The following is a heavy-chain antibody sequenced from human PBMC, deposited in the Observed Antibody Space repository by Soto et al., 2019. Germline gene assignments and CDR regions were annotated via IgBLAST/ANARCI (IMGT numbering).Heavy chain of an antibody. Sequence: SETLSLTCTVSGGSISSYYWSWIRQPPGKGLEWIGYIYYSGSTNHNPSLKSRVTISVDTSKNQFSLKLSSVTAADTAVYYCARDDGDYGLDYWGQGTLVTVSS. CDR2: IYYSGST. D-gene: IGHD4-17*01. CDR3: ARDDGDYGLDY. V-gene: IGHV4-59*01. J-gene: IGHJ4*02. CDR1: GGSISSYY.